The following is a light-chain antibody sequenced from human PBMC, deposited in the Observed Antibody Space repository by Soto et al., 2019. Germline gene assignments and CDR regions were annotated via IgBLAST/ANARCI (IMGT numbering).Light chain of an antibody. CDR2: EXX. CDR1: SGGVGDFDY. Sequence: QSVLTQPASVSGSPGQSITISCTATSGGVGDFDYVSWYQQHPGEAXKXIXXEXXXRPSGVSDRFSGSKSGDTASLTISGLQADDEASYYCHSHTTTNSLVFGTGTKVTVL. CDR3: HSHTTTNSLV. J-gene: IGLJ1*01. V-gene: IGLV2-14*01.